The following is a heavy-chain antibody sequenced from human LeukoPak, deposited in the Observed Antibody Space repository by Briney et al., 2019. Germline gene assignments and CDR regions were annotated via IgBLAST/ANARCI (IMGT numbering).Heavy chain of an antibody. D-gene: IGHD3-22*01. V-gene: IGHV3-23*01. CDR3: AKSPMIVVVTSFDY. J-gene: IGHJ4*02. Sequence: GGSLRLSCAASGFTFSSYAMSWVRQAPGKGLEWVSSVSGSGGNTYYADSVKGRFTISRDNSKNTLYLQMNSLRAEDTAVYYCAKSPMIVVVTSFDYWGQGTLVTVSS. CDR2: VSGSGGNT. CDR1: GFTFSSYA.